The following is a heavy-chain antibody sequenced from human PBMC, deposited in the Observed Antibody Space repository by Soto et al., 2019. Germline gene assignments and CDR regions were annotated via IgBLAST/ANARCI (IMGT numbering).Heavy chain of an antibody. CDR3: ARDGGVAARRAEYLQH. J-gene: IGHJ1*01. V-gene: IGHV3-21*01. Sequence: GGSLRLSCAASGFTFSSYSMNWVRQAPGKGLEWVSSISSSSSYIYYADSVKGRFTISRDNAKNSLYLQMNSLRAEDTAVYYCARDGGVAARRAEYLQHWGQGTLVTVSS. CDR2: ISSSSSYI. D-gene: IGHD6-6*01. CDR1: GFTFSSYS.